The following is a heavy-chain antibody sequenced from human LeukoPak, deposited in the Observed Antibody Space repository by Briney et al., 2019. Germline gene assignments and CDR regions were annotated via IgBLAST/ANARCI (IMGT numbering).Heavy chain of an antibody. J-gene: IGHJ4*02. Sequence: SETLSLTCTVSGGSISSSSYYWGWIRQPPGKGLEWIGSIYYSGSTYYNPSLKSRVTISVDTSKNQFSLKLSSVTAADTAVYYCARAPSGSYRPFWYWGQGTLVTVSS. D-gene: IGHD1-26*01. CDR1: GGSISSSSYY. CDR2: IYYSGST. V-gene: IGHV4-39*07. CDR3: ARAPSGSYRPFWY.